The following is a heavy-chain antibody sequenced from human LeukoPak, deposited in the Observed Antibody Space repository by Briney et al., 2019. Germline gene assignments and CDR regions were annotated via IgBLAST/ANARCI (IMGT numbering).Heavy chain of an antibody. CDR2: ISGSGGST. V-gene: IGHV3-23*01. J-gene: IGHJ4*02. Sequence: PGGSLRLSCAASGFTFSSYAMSWVRQAPGKGLEWVSAISGSGGSTYYADSVKGRFTISRDNSKNTLYLQMNSLRAEDTTVYYCAKPAYDFWSGYLYYFDYWGQGTLVTVSS. D-gene: IGHD3-3*01. CDR3: AKPAYDFWSGYLYYFDY. CDR1: GFTFSSYA.